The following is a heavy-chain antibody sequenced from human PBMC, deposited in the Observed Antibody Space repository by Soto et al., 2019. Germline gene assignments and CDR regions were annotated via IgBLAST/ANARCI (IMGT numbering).Heavy chain of an antibody. CDR3: AKDREYSYGYYYYYYMDV. J-gene: IGHJ6*03. Sequence: EVQLLQYGGGLVQPGGSLRLSCAASGFTYRTTSMSWVRQAPGKGLEWVSAITGGGGQTFYAESVKGRFAISRDNSKNALYLQMNSLRAEDTAVYYCAKDREYSYGYYYYYYMDVWGKGTTVTVSS. D-gene: IGHD5-18*01. CDR1: GFTYRTTS. V-gene: IGHV3-23*01. CDR2: ITGGGGQT.